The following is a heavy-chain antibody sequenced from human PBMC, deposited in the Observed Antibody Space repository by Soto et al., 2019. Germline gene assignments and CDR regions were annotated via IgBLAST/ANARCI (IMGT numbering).Heavy chain of an antibody. CDR1: GDSINYSRYF. D-gene: IGHD3-22*01. J-gene: IGHJ4*02. CDR3: ARLLRKRYYFDY. V-gene: IGHV4-39*01. CDR2: LYYGGST. Sequence: PSETRSLTCTVSGDSINYSRYFWGWIRQPPGKGLDWIGSLYYGGSTYYNPSLRSRVTISVDTSKNQFSLKLSSVTAADTAVYYCARLLRKRYYFDYWGQGTLVTVSS.